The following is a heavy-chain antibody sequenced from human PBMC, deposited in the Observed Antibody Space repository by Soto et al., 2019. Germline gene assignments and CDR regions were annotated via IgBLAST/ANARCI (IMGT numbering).Heavy chain of an antibody. J-gene: IGHJ5*02. D-gene: IGHD1-20*01. CDR2: FDPEDGET. CDR3: ATHLYNWNLHTQPIYNWFDP. CDR1: GYTLTELS. Sequence: ASVKVSCKVSGYTLTELSMHWVRQAPGKGLEWMGGFDPEDGETIYAQKFQGRVTMTEDTSTDTAYMELSSLRSEDTAVYYCATHLYNWNLHTQPIYNWFDPWGQGTLVTVSS. V-gene: IGHV1-24*01.